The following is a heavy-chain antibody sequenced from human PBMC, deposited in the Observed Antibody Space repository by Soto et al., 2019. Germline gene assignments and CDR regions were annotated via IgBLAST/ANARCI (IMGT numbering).Heavy chain of an antibody. J-gene: IGHJ4*02. Sequence: GGSLRLSCAASGFTFSSYDMHWVRQATGKGLEWVSAIGTAGDTYYPGSVKGRFTISRENAKNSLYLQMNSLRAEDTAVYYCAKRPIMEGDPAGPPDYWGQGTLVTVSS. CDR2: IGTAGDT. CDR1: GFTFSSYD. D-gene: IGHD2-8*01. V-gene: IGHV3-13*01. CDR3: AKRPIMEGDPAGPPDY.